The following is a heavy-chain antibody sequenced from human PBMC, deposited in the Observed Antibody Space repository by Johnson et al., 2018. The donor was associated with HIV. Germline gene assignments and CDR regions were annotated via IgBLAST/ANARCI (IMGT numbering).Heavy chain of an antibody. CDR3: ARERDDSSGYYYHDAFDI. D-gene: IGHD3-22*01. Sequence: EVQLVESGGGLIQPGGSLRLSCAASGLTVSSNYMSWVRQAPGKGLEWVSVIYSGGSTYYADSVKGRFTISRDNSKNTLYLQMNSLRAEDTAVCYCARERDDSSGYYYHDAFDIWGQGTMVTVSS. CDR1: GLTVSSNY. J-gene: IGHJ3*02. CDR2: IYSGGST. V-gene: IGHV3-53*01.